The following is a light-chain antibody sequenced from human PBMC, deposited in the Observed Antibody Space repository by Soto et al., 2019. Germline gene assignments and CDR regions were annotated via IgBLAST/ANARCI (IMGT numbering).Light chain of an antibody. CDR1: RDIASS. J-gene: IGKJ1*01. V-gene: IGKV3-15*01. CDR2: AAS. CDR3: QQYKHWRT. Sequence: VVMTQSPVTLSVSPGERVTLSCRASRDIASSLAWYQQKPGQGPRLLIYAASTRASGIPDRFSGGGSGTEFTLTITSLQSEDFAVYYCQQYKHWRTFGQGAKVEIK.